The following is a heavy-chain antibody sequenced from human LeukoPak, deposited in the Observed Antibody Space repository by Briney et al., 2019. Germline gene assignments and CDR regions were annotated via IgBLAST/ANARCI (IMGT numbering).Heavy chain of an antibody. CDR2: INHSGST. CDR1: GGSFSGYY. D-gene: IGHD6-19*01. CDR3: ARGMQQWLVRRYFDY. J-gene: IGHJ4*02. V-gene: IGHV4-34*01. Sequence: SETLSLTCAVYGGSFSGYYWSWIRQPPGKGLEWIGEINHSGSTNYNPSLKSRVTISVDTSKSQFSLKLSSVTAADTAVYYCARGMQQWLVRRYFDYWGQGTLVTVSS.